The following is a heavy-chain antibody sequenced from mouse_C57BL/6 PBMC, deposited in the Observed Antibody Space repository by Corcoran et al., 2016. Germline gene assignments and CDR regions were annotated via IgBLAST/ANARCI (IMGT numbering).Heavy chain of an antibody. Sequence: QIQLEQSGPELKKPGETVKISCKASGYTFTTYGMSWVKQAPGKGLKWMGWINTYSGVPTYADDFKGRFAFSLETSASTAYLQINNLKNEDTATYFCAIGSSPVWFAYWGQGTLVTVSA. CDR2: INTYSGVP. D-gene: IGHD1-1*01. J-gene: IGHJ3*01. V-gene: IGHV9-3*01. CDR3: AIGSSPVWFAY. CDR1: GYTFTTYG.